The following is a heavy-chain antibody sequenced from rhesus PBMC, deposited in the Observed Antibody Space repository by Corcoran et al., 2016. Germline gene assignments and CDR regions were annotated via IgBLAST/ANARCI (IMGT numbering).Heavy chain of an antibody. CDR3: ARGTTAYYYGLDS. D-gene: IGHD4-29*01. CDR1: GYTFTDHY. J-gene: IGHJ6*01. Sequence: VHLVQSGAEVKKPGASVKIPCQASGYTFTDHYIIWVRQAPVNGLEWRGSVEPEDGEADDAQKFQDRVTITAEMSTDTAYMELSSLRSEDTAVYYCARGTTAYYYGLDSWGQGVVVTVSS. V-gene: IGHV1-111*02. CDR2: VEPEDGEA.